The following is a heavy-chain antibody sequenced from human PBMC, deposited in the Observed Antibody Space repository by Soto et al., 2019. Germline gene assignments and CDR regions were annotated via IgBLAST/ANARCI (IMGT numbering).Heavy chain of an antibody. CDR2: ISSSGSTI. D-gene: IGHD1-1*01. J-gene: IGHJ6*02. V-gene: IGHV3-48*03. CDR3: ARDRRMTTGTGAGMDV. CDR1: GFSFSSYE. Sequence: PGGSLRLSCAASGFSFSSYEMNWVREAPGKGLEWVSYISSSGSTIYYADSVKGRFTISRDHARNSLYLQMNSLRAEDTAVYYCARDRRMTTGTGAGMDVWGQGTTVTVSS.